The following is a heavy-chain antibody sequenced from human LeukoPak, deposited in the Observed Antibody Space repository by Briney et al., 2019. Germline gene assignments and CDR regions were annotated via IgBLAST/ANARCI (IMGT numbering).Heavy chain of an antibody. J-gene: IGHJ6*02. Sequence: PGGSLRLSCAASRFTFSSYWMSWVRQAPGKGLEWVANIKQDGSEKYYVDSVKGRFTISRDNAKKSLFLQMNSLRAEDTAVYYCARDMGFGESLHYYYYGMDVWGQGTTVTVSS. CDR1: RFTFSSYW. CDR3: ARDMGFGESLHYYYYGMDV. D-gene: IGHD3-10*01. V-gene: IGHV3-7*01. CDR2: IKQDGSEK.